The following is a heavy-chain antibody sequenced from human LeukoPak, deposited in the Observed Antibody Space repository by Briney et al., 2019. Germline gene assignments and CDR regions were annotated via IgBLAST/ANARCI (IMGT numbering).Heavy chain of an antibody. J-gene: IGHJ4*02. CDR1: GFTFSSYG. Sequence: PGRSLRLSCAASGFTFSSYGMHWVRQPPGKGLEWVAVISYDGSNKYYADSVKGRFTISRDNSKNTLYLQMNNLRAEDTAVYYCAKDHPSGHYYDSSGYMDYWGQGTLVTVSS. V-gene: IGHV3-30*18. D-gene: IGHD3-22*01. CDR3: AKDHPSGHYYDSSGYMDY. CDR2: ISYDGSNK.